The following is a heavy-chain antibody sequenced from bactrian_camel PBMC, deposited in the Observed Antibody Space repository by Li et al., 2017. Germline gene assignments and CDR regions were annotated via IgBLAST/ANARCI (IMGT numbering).Heavy chain of an antibody. CDR3: TKDLATYALGTGYHY. D-gene: IGHD2*01. J-gene: IGHJ4*01. Sequence: HVQLVESGGGSVQADGSLRLSCAVIGYLYCRRDMSWYRQTPGQEREIVASIDSDGSIAYGDSVKGRFTISQDKAKNTVYLQLNSLKTEDMAMYYCTKDLATYALGTGYHYWGQGTQVTVS. CDR2: IDSDGSI. V-gene: IGHV3S53*01. CDR1: GYLYCRRD.